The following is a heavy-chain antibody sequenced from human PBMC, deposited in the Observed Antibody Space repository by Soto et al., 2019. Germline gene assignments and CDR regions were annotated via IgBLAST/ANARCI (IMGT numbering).Heavy chain of an antibody. CDR2: IYHRGST. CDR1: GGSISSGFYS. Sequence: PSETQSLTCAVSGGSISSGFYSWSCIRQPPGKGLEWIGYIYHRGSTYYNPSLKTRVTISVDRSKNQFSLKLSSVTAADTAVYYCARSITVVTRDAIDIWGQGIMVTVS. CDR3: ARSITVVTRDAIDI. V-gene: IGHV4-30-2*01. D-gene: IGHD2-21*02. J-gene: IGHJ3*02.